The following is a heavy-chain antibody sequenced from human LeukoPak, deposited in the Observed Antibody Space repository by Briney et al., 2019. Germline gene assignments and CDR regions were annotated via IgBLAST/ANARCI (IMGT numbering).Heavy chain of an antibody. Sequence: GGSLRLSCAASGFTFSSYAMHWVRQAPGKGLEWVAVISYDGSNKYYADSVKGRFTISRDNSKNTLYLQMNSLRAEDAAVYYCARDRAVAGTSNDAFDIWGQGTMVTVSS. CDR1: GFTFSSYA. CDR3: ARDRAVAGTSNDAFDI. V-gene: IGHV3-30*01. J-gene: IGHJ3*02. D-gene: IGHD6-19*01. CDR2: ISYDGSNK.